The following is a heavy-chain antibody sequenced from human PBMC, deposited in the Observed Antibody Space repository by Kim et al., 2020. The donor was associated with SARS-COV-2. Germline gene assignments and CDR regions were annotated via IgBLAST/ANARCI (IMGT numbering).Heavy chain of an antibody. Sequence: GGSLRLSCAASGFTFSSYGMHWVRQAPGKGLEWVAVISYDGSNKYYADSVKGRFTISRDNSKNTLYLQMNSLRAEDTAVYYCAKAEEYSYGRSGDFPGDYCGQVTLVTVS. V-gene: IGHV3-30*18. D-gene: IGHD5-18*01. J-gene: IGHJ4*02. CDR1: GFTFSSYG. CDR3: AKAEEYSYGRSGDFPGDY. CDR2: ISYDGSNK.